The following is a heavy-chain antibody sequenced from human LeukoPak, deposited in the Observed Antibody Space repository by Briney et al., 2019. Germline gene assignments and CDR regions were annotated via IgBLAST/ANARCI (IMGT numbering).Heavy chain of an antibody. CDR2: IYYSGST. J-gene: IGHJ4*02. V-gene: IGHV4-59*01. D-gene: IGHD3-22*01. Sequence: KSSETLSLTCTVSGGSISSYYWSWIRQPPGKGLEWIGYIYYSGSTNYNPSLKSRVTISVDTSKNQFSLKLSSVTAADTAVYYCARLYYDSSGYYHSFDYWGQGTLVTVSS. CDR1: GGSISSYY. CDR3: ARLYYDSSGYYHSFDY.